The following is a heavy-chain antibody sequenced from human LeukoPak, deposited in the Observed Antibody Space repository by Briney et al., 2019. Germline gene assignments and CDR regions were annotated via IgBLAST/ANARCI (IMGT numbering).Heavy chain of an antibody. D-gene: IGHD2-15*01. CDR3: AKDGLGYCSGGSCFALDY. CDR1: GFTFSGYG. Sequence: GGTLRLSCAASGFTFSGYGMSWVRQAPGKGLEWVSVIYNDGNTYYADSVKGRFTISRDNSKNTLYLQMNSLRAEDTAVYYCAKDGLGYCSGGSCFALDYWGQGTLVTVSS. CDR2: IYNDGNT. J-gene: IGHJ4*02. V-gene: IGHV3-23*03.